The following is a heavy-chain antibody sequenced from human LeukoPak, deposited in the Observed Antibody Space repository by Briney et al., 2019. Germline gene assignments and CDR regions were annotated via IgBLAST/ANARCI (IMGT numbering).Heavy chain of an antibody. J-gene: IGHJ4*02. Sequence: PGGSLRLSCVASGFTFSSPWMHWVRQAPGKGLVWVSRINTDGKTTTYADSVKGRFTITRDNTKNTLYLQMNSLNAEDTALYYCARDYPPYWGQGTLVTVSA. CDR2: INTDGKTT. CDR1: GFTFSSPW. V-gene: IGHV3-74*01. CDR3: ARDYPPY.